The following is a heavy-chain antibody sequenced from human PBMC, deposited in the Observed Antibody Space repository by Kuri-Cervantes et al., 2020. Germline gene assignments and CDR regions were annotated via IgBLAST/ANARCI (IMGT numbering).Heavy chain of an antibody. CDR3: ARGDYGDYGREGLTGYFQH. CDR2: ISWNSGSI. CDR1: GFTFDDYA. Sequence: SLKISCAASGFTFDDYAMHWVRQAPGKGLEWVSGISWNSGSIGYADSVKGRFTISRDNSKNTLYLQMNSLRAEDTAVYYCARGDYGDYGREGLTGYFQHWGQGTLVTVSS. V-gene: IGHV3-9*01. D-gene: IGHD4-17*01. J-gene: IGHJ1*01.